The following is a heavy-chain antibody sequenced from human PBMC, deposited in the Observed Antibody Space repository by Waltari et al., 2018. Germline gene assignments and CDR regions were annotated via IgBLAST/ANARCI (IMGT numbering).Heavy chain of an antibody. J-gene: IGHJ4*02. V-gene: IGHV5-51*03. CDR2: IYPGDADT. CDR3: ARRGSSGWTQYYFDY. CDR1: GYSFTSYW. Sequence: EVQLVQSGAEVKKPGESLTLSCKGSGYSFTSYWIGWVRQVTGKGLEWMGIIYPGDADTRYSPSFQGQVTISADKSISTAYLQLSSLKASDTAMYYCARRGSSGWTQYYFDYWGQGTLVTVSS. D-gene: IGHD6-19*01.